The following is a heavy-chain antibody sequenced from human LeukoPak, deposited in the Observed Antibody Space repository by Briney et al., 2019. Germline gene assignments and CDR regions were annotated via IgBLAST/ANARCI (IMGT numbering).Heavy chain of an antibody. CDR2: INPNSGAT. V-gene: IGHV1-2*04. D-gene: IGHD3-16*02. CDR3: ARDAAEYYDYVWGSYRYIHFDY. Sequence: GASVKVSCKASGYTFTGYYMHWVRQAPGQGLEWMGWINPNSGATNYAQKFQGWVTMTRDTSISTAYMELSRLRSDDTAVYYCARDAAEYYDYVWGSYRYIHFDYWGQGTLVTVSS. J-gene: IGHJ4*02. CDR1: GYTFTGYY.